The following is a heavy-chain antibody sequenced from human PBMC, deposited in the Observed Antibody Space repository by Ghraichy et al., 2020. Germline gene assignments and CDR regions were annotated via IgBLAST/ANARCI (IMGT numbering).Heavy chain of an antibody. Sequence: ASVKVSCKVSGYTLTELSMHWVRQAPGKGLEWMGGFDPEDGETIYAQKFQGRVTMTEDTSTDTAYMELSSLRSEDTAVYYCATRLYDFWTGRSPPLCWGQGTLVTVSS. J-gene: IGHJ4*02. V-gene: IGHV1-24*01. CDR2: FDPEDGET. CDR3: ATRLYDFWTGRSPPLC. CDR1: GYTLTELS. D-gene: IGHD3-3*01.